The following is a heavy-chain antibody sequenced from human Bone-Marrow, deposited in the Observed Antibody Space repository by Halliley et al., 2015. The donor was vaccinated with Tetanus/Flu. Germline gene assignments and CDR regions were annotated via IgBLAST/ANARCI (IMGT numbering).Heavy chain of an antibody. CDR1: GFTFTTYA. Sequence: SLRLSCAASGFTFTTYAMTWVRQAPGKGLEWVSAIAGSGSGPYYADSVKGRFTISRDNSKNTLYLQMNRLRAEDTAVYFCARMPLNLHPFASWGQGTLVTVSS. J-gene: IGHJ4*02. CDR2: IAGSGSGP. D-gene: IGHD2-2*01. CDR3: ARMPLNLHPFAS. V-gene: IGHV3-23*01.